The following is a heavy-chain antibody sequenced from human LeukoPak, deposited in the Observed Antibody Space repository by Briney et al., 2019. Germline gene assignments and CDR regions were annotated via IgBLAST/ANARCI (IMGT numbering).Heavy chain of an antibody. CDR3: ARSTMVNTATGWFDP. J-gene: IGHJ5*02. V-gene: IGHV4-59*12. D-gene: IGHD4/OR15-4a*01. CDR2: IYNSGST. Sequence: PSETLSLTCTVSGGSISSYYWSWIRQPPGKGREWIGYIYNSGSTNYNPSLRSRVTMSLDTSKNQISLKLSSVTAADTAMYYCARSTMVNTATGWFDPWGQGTLVTVSS. CDR1: GGSISSYY.